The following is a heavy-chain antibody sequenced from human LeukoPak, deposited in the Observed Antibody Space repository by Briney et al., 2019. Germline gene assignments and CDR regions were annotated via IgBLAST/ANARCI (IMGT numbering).Heavy chain of an antibody. V-gene: IGHV1-8*01. Sequence: GASVKVSCKASGYTFTSYDINWVRQATGQGLEWMGWMNPNSGNTGYAQKFQGRVTMTRNTSISTAYMELSSLRSEDTAVYYCARDAAAVKDAFDIWGQGTMVTVSS. CDR3: ARDAAAVKDAFDI. D-gene: IGHD6-13*01. J-gene: IGHJ3*02. CDR2: MNPNSGNT. CDR1: GYTFTSYD.